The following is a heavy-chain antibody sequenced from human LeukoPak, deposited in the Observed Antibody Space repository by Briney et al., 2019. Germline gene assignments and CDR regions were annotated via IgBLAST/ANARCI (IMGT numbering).Heavy chain of an antibody. CDR1: GFNFTGYW. D-gene: IGHD5-12*01. Sequence: GQSLQISCKASGFNFTGYWMGWVRQKPGKGPEWMGIVYLDDSDAKYSPSFQGQVTISADKSMRTAYLQWSSLKASDTAMYYCARQYNSGPYGAFDLWGQGTLVTVSS. V-gene: IGHV5-51*01. J-gene: IGHJ3*01. CDR3: ARQYNSGPYGAFDL. CDR2: VYLDDSDA.